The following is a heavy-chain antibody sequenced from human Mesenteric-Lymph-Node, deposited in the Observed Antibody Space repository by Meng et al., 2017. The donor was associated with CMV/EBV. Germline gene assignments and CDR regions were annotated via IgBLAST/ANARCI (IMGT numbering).Heavy chain of an antibody. Sequence: GESLKISCAASGFTFSSYEMNWVRQAPGKGLEWVSRINSDGSSTTYADSVKGRFTISRDNAKNTLYLQMNSLRAEDTAVYYCVRGYSSQGAFDFWGQGTLVTVSS. V-gene: IGHV3-74*01. CDR3: VRGYSSQGAFDF. CDR2: INSDGSST. D-gene: IGHD6-13*01. J-gene: IGHJ4*02. CDR1: GFTFSSYE.